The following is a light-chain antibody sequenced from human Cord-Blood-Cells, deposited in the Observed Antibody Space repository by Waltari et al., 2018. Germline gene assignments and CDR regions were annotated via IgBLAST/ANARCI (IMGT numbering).Light chain of an antibody. Sequence: EIVMTQSPATLSVSPGERATLSCRASQSVSSNFAWYQQKPGQAPRLLIYCASTRATVIPARFSGSGSGTEFPLTISSLQSEDFAVYYCQPYNNWPPWTFGQGTKVE. CDR2: CAS. CDR1: QSVSSN. J-gene: IGKJ1*01. V-gene: IGKV3-15*01. CDR3: QPYNNWPPWT.